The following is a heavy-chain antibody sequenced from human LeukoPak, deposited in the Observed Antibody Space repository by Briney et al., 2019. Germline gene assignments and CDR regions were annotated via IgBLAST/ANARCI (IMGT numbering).Heavy chain of an antibody. CDR1: GGSISSGSYY. D-gene: IGHD6-13*01. V-gene: IGHV4-61*02. CDR2: IYTRGST. J-gene: IGHJ5*02. Sequence: SQTLSLTCTVSGGSISSGSYYRSWIRQPAGKGLEWIGRIYTRGSTNYNPSLKSRVTISVDTSKNQFSLKLSSVTAADTAVYYCARDAPYQKQQLVSPAYNWFDPWGQGTLVTVSS. CDR3: ARDAPYQKQQLVSPAYNWFDP.